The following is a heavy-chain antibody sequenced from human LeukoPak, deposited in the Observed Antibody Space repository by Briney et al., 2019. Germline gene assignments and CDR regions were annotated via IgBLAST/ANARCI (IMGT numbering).Heavy chain of an antibody. J-gene: IGHJ5*02. CDR3: ARGSMVRGVISYNWFDP. CDR1: GGSFSGYY. Sequence: SETLSLTCAVYGGSFSGYYWSWIRQPPGKGLEWIGEINHSGSTNYNPSLKSRVTISVDTSKNQFSLKLSSVTAADTAVYYCARGSMVRGVISYNWFDPWGQGTLVTVSS. V-gene: IGHV4-34*01. D-gene: IGHD3-10*01. CDR2: INHSGST.